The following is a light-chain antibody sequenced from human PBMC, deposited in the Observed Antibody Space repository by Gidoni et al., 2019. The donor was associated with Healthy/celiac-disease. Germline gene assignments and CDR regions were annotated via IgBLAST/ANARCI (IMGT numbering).Light chain of an antibody. CDR2: SAS. Sequence: EIVVTQAPATMSGSPGERATLSCRASQSVSSNLAWSQQKPGKAPRLLIYSASTRATGIPARFSGSGSGTEFTLTISSLQSEDFAVYYCQQYNNWPQRYTFGQGTKLEIK. V-gene: IGKV3-15*01. J-gene: IGKJ2*01. CDR1: QSVSSN. CDR3: QQYNNWPQRYT.